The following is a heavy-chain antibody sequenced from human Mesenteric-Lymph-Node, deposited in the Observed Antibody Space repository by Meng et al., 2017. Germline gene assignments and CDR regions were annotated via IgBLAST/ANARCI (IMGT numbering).Heavy chain of an antibody. CDR2: IYYSGST. D-gene: IGHD3-22*01. V-gene: IGHV4-39*07. CDR3: AISYYYDSSGYYFPRNWFDP. Sequence: SETLSLTCTVSGGPISSSSYYWGWIRQPPGKGLGWIGRIYYSGSTYYNPSLKSRVTISVDTSKNQLSLKLSYVTAADTAVYYCAISYYYDSSGYYFPRNWFDPWGQGTLVTVSS. J-gene: IGHJ5*02. CDR1: GGPISSSSYY.